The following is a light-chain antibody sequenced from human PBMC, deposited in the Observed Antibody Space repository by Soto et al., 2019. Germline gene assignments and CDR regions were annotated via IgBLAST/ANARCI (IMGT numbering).Light chain of an antibody. V-gene: IGKV1-5*01. J-gene: IGKJ1*01. CDR3: QQYDYSRT. CDR2: DVS. Sequence: DIRMTQSPSTLSASVGDSVTITCRASQSVATSLAWYQQKPGEAPKLLISDVSNLETGVPSRFSGSGSGTEFSLTIRSLQPGDFASYYCQQYDYSRTFGQGTKVDIK. CDR1: QSVATS.